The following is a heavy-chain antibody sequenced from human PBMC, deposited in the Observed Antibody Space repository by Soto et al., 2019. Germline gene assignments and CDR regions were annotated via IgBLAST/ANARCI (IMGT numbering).Heavy chain of an antibody. Sequence: QVQLVQSGAEVKKPGASVKVSCKASGYIFTAYSMHWVRQAPGQGLEWMGVVNPSGGSTNYAQKFQSRITMTRDTSTSTVYMERSSLTSEDTAVYYFAREENCSDGICYSEYFQRWGQGTLVTVSS. J-gene: IGHJ1*01. V-gene: IGHV1-46*01. CDR2: VNPSGGST. CDR1: GYIFTAYS. D-gene: IGHD2-15*01. CDR3: AREENCSDGICYSEYFQR.